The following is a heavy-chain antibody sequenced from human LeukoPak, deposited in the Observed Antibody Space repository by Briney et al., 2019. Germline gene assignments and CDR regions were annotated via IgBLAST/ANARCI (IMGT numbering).Heavy chain of an antibody. CDR2: ISGDGGIT. J-gene: IGHJ4*02. Sequence: PGGSLRLSCAASGFAFDDYGIHWVRQAPGKGLEWVSLISGDGGITYYADSVKGRFTISRDNSKNSLYLQMNSLRTEDTAFYYCAKDRRFRDYFDYWGQGALVTVAS. V-gene: IGHV3-43*02. CDR1: GFAFDDYG. D-gene: IGHD3-10*01. CDR3: AKDRRFRDYFDY.